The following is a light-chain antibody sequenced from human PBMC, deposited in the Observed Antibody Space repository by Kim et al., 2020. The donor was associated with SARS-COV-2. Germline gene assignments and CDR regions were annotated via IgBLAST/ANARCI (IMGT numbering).Light chain of an antibody. Sequence: SASVGDRVTITCRASQNINTWLAWYQQKPGKAPKALIYKASSLESEVPSRFSGSGSGTEFFLTIANLQPEDFATYFCQQYETYSRTFGQGTKLEIK. J-gene: IGKJ2*01. V-gene: IGKV1-5*03. CDR3: QQYETYSRT. CDR1: QNINTW. CDR2: KAS.